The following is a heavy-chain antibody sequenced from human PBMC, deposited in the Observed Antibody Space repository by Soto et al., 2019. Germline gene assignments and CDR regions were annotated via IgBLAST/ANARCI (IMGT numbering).Heavy chain of an antibody. CDR3: ATGPDHAYGGNSVRTCFDY. J-gene: IGHJ4*02. CDR1: GGTFSSYA. Sequence: QVQLVQSGAEVKKPGSSVKVSCKASGGTFSSYAISWVRQAPGQGLEWMGGIIPIFGTANYAQKFQGRVTITADESTSTAYMELSSLRSEDTAVYYCATGPDHAYGGNSVRTCFDYWGQGTLVTVSS. D-gene: IGHD4-17*01. CDR2: IIPIFGTA. V-gene: IGHV1-69*01.